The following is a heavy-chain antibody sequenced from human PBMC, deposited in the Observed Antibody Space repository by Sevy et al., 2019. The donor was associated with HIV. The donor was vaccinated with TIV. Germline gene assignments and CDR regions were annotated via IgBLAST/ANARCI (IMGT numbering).Heavy chain of an antibody. CDR1: GGSISSGGYS. Sequence: SETLSLTCAVSGGSISSGGYSWSWIRQPTGKGLEWIGYIYHSGSTYYNPSLKSRVTISVDRSKNQFSLKLSSVTAADTAVYYCARVYGDYEFDYWGQGTLVTVSS. J-gene: IGHJ4*01. CDR3: ARVYGDYEFDY. CDR2: IYHSGST. V-gene: IGHV4-30-2*01. D-gene: IGHD4-17*01.